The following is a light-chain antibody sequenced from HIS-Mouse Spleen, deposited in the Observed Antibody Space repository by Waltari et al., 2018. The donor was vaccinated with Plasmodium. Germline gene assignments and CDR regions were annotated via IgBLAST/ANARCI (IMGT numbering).Light chain of an antibody. J-gene: IGLJ2*01. Sequence: QSALTQPPSASGSPGQSVTIPCPGTRSYVGGYNYVSWYQQHPGKAPKLMIYEVSKRPSGVPDRFSGSKSGNTASLTVSGLQAEDEADYYCSSYAGSNNLVFGGGTKLTVL. CDR2: EVS. V-gene: IGLV2-8*01. CDR3: SSYAGSNNLV. CDR1: RSYVGGYNY.